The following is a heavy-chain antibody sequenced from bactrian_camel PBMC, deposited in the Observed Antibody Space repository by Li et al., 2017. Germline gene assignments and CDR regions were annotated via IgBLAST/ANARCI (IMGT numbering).Heavy chain of an antibody. CDR2: ADKYGGTT. CDR1: GAANDRSC. J-gene: IGHJ7*01. V-gene: IGHV3-3*01. D-gene: IGHD1*01. Sequence: VQLVESGGGSVQAGGSLRLSCAVSGAANDRSCMAWFRQAPGKEREHVASADKYGGTTYLDSVRGRFTISKDSDENTLYLEMHNLKPEDTAMYYCAARADYRRVPYCARGDMGYWGKGTQVTVS.